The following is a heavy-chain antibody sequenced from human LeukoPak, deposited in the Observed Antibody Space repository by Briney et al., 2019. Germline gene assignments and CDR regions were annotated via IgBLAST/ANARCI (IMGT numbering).Heavy chain of an antibody. CDR3: ARDRGGSYFDY. Sequence: QSGGSLRLSCAASGFTVRSNYMSWVRQAPGKGLEWVSVIYSGGSTYYADSVKGRFTISRDNSKNTLYLQMNSLRAADTPVYYCARDRGGSYFDYWGQGTLVTVSS. V-gene: IGHV3-66*02. J-gene: IGHJ4*02. CDR1: GFTVRSNY. CDR2: IYSGGST. D-gene: IGHD1-26*01.